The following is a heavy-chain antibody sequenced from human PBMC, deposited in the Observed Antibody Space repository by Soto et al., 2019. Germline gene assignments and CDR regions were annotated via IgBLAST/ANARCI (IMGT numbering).Heavy chain of an antibody. CDR2: ISSSSNYI. D-gene: IGHD1-26*01. Sequence: EVQLVESGGGLVKPGGSLRLSCAASGFTFSSYSMNWVRQAPGKGLEWVSSISSSSNYIYYADSVKGRFTISRDNAKNSLYLQMNILRADDKAVYYCARDREGVGAGLFWGQWTKVTVSS. CDR3: ARDREGVGAGLF. V-gene: IGHV3-21*01. CDR1: GFTFSSYS. J-gene: IGHJ3*01.